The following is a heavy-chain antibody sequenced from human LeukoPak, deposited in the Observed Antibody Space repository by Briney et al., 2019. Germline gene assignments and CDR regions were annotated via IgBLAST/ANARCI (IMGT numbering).Heavy chain of an antibody. D-gene: IGHD3-10*01. V-gene: IGHV3-30*18. J-gene: IGHJ4*02. Sequence: GGSLRLSCAASGFTFSTYAMTWVRQAPGKGLEWVAVISYDGSNKYYADSVKGRFTISRDNSKNTLYLQMNSLRAEDTAVYYCAKDLTTMVRGVPHGYWGQGTLVTVSS. CDR3: AKDLTTMVRGVPHGY. CDR1: GFTFSTYA. CDR2: ISYDGSNK.